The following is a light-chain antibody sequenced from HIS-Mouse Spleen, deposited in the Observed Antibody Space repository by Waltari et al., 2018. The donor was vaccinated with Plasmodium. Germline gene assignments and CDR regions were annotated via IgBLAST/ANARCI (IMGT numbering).Light chain of an antibody. V-gene: IGKV3-15*01. CDR2: GAS. CDR1: QSVSSN. Sequence: EIVMTQSPATLSVSPGARATLSCRASQSVSSNLAWYQQNPGQAPRLLIYGASTRATGIPARFSGSGSGTELTLAISSLQSEDFAVYYCQQYNNWSFTFGPGTKVDIK. CDR3: QQYNNWSFT. J-gene: IGKJ3*01.